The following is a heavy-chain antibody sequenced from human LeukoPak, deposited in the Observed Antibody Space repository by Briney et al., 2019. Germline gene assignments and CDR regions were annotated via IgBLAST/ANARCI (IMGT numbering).Heavy chain of an antibody. J-gene: IGHJ6*02. V-gene: IGHV3-21*01. Sequence: PGGSLRLSCAASGFTFSSYSMNWVRQAPGKGLEWVSSISSSSSYIYYADSVKGRFTISRDNAKNSLYLQMNSLRAEDTAVYYCARDQATMIRNGFDVWGQGTTVTVSS. CDR2: ISSSSSYI. CDR3: ARDQATMIRNGFDV. CDR1: GFTFSSYS. D-gene: IGHD3-10*01.